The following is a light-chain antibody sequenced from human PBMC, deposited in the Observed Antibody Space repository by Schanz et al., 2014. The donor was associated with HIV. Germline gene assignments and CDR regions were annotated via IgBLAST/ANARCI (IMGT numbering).Light chain of an antibody. CDR1: RGDIGSYNY. J-gene: IGLJ2*01. CDR3: LSYAGNNNLI. Sequence: QSALTQPPSASGSPGQSVTISCAGTRGDIGSYNYVSWYQQRPGKAPRLLISEVNKRPSGVPARFSGSKSDNTASLTVSGLQTEDEADYYCLSYAGNNNLIFGGGTQLTVL. V-gene: IGLV2-8*01. CDR2: EVN.